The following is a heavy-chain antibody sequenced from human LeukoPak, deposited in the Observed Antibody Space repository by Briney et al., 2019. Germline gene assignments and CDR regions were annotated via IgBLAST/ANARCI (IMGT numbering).Heavy chain of an antibody. J-gene: IGHJ3*02. CDR1: GFTFSSYW. CDR2: INSDGSST. D-gene: IGHD6-25*01. Sequence: GGSLRLSCAASGFTFSSYWMHWVRQAPGKGLVWVSRINSDGSSTSYADSVKGRFTISRDNAKNTLYLQMNSLRAEDTAVYYCARRSAAKDAFDIWGQGTMVTVSS. V-gene: IGHV3-74*01. CDR3: ARRSAAKDAFDI.